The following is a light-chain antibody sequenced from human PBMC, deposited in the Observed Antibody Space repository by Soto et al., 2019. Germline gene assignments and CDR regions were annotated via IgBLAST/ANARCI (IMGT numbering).Light chain of an antibody. V-gene: IGLV2-23*01. J-gene: IGLJ2*01. CDR1: SSDVGSYNL. Sequence: QSVLTQPASVSGSPGQSITISCTGTSSDVGSYNLVSWYQQHPGKAPKLMIYEGSKRLSGVSNRFSGSKSGNTASLTISGLQAEDEADYYCCSYAGSDTLLFGGGTKVAVL. CDR3: CSYAGSDTLL. CDR2: EGS.